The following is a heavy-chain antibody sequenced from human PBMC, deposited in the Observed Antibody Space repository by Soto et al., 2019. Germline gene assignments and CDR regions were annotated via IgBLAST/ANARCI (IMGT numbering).Heavy chain of an antibody. V-gene: IGHV1-2*02. J-gene: IGHJ3*02. CDR2: INPATGAA. CDR3: ARGGGVGVAGSAAFDM. Sequence: QLHLVQSGAVVKKPGASVTVSCSASGYPVTAYYMHWVRQAPGRGIEWMGGINPATGAAKYTQTFQGRVPMTRDTSTSTVFMELSGLTSGDTAVFYCARGGGVGVAGSAAFDMWGQGTLVTVSS. D-gene: IGHD3-3*01. CDR1: GYPVTAYY.